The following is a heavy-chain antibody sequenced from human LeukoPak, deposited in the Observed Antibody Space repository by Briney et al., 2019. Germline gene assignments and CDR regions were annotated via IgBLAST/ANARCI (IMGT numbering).Heavy chain of an antibody. CDR1: GFTFSSYA. CDR3: AKDSTIVVVTVTYDY. V-gene: IGHV3-23*01. J-gene: IGHJ4*02. Sequence: GGSLRLSFSASGFTFSSYAISWVRQAPGKGLEWVSAISGSGGTTYYADSVNGRFTISRDNSKNTLYLQMNSLRAEDTAVYYCAKDSTIVVVTVTYDYWGQGTLVTVSS. CDR2: ISGSGGTT. D-gene: IGHD2-21*02.